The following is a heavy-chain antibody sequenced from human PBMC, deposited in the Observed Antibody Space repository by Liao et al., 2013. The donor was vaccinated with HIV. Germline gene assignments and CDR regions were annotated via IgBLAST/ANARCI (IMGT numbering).Heavy chain of an antibody. CDR2: IYYSGNT. Sequence: QLQLQESGPGLVKPSETLSLTCTVSGVSISSSSYSWGWIRQPPGKGLEWIGSIYYSGNTYYNPSLKSRVTISLDTSKNQFSLKLSSVTAADTAVYYCARTMDVWGKGTTVTVSS. V-gene: IGHV4-39*07. CDR1: GVSISSSSYS. J-gene: IGHJ6*03. CDR3: ARTMDV.